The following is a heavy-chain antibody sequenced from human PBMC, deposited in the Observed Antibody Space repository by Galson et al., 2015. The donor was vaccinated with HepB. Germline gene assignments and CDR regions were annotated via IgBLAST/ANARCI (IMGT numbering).Heavy chain of an antibody. Sequence: SLRLSCAASGFTFSNFGMKWVRQAPGKGLEWLSYITGGSPTMYYADSVKGRFTISRDSAKSSLYLQMNSLRAEDTAVYYCARSYNYYYMDDWVEGTTVTVSS. CDR3: ARSYNYYYMDD. D-gene: IGHD3-16*01. J-gene: IGHJ6*03. CDR1: GFTFSNFG. CDR2: ITGGSPTM. V-gene: IGHV3-48*01.